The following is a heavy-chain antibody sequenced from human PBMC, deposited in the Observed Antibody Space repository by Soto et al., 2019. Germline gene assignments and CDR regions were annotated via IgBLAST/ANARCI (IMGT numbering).Heavy chain of an antibody. Sequence: GGSLRLSCAPSGFTFSTYSMNWVRQAPGKGLEWVSSISDSSSYIYYADSVKGRFTISRDNAKNSLYLQMNSLRAEDTAVYYCARYDSSGYYWPYYYYGMDVWGQGTTVTVSS. J-gene: IGHJ6*02. D-gene: IGHD3-22*01. CDR2: ISDSSSYI. CDR1: GFTFSTYS. CDR3: ARYDSSGYYWPYYYYGMDV. V-gene: IGHV3-21*01.